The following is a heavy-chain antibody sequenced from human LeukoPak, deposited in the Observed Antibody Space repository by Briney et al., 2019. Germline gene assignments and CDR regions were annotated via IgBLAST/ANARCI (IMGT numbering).Heavy chain of an antibody. CDR3: AHRRYGDYEDYFDY. V-gene: IGHV2-5*02. D-gene: IGHD4-17*01. Sequence: SGPTLVKPTQTLTLTCTFSGFSLSTSGVGVGWIRQPPGKALEWPALIYWDDDKRYSPSLKSRLTITKDTSKNQVVLTMTNMDPVDTATYYCAHRRYGDYEDYFDYWGQGTLVTVSS. CDR1: GFSLSTSGVG. J-gene: IGHJ4*02. CDR2: IYWDDDK.